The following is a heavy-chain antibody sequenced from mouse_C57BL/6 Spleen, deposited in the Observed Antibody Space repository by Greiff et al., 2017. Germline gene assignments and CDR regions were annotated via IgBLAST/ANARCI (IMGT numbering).Heavy chain of an antibody. D-gene: IGHD1-1*01. CDR2: IAPAHGDT. V-gene: IGHV14-4*01. Sequence: VQLKQSGAELVRPGASVKLSCTASGFNIKDDYMPWVKQRPEQGLEWIGWIAPAHGDTEYASKFQGKATITADTSSNTAYLQLSSLTSEDTAVYYCTTRTYYGSSGYFDVWGTGTTVTVSS. CDR3: TTRTYYGSSGYFDV. CDR1: GFNIKDDY. J-gene: IGHJ1*03.